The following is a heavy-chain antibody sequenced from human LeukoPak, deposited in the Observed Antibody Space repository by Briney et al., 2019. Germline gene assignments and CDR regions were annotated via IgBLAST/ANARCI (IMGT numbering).Heavy chain of an antibody. CDR2: ISGSGGST. J-gene: IGHJ4*02. CDR1: GFTFSSYA. CDR3: AKDNQWLVGREFDY. Sequence: PGGSLRLSCAASGFTFSSYAMSWVRQAPGKGLEWVSAISGSGGSTYYADSVKGRFTISRNNSKNTLYLQMNSLRAEDTAVYYCAKDNQWLVGREFDYWGQGTLVTVSS. D-gene: IGHD6-19*01. V-gene: IGHV3-23*01.